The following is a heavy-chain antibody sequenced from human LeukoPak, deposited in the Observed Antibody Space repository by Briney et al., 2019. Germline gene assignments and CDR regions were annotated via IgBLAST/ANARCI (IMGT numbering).Heavy chain of an antibody. V-gene: IGHV1-24*01. Sequence: ASVNVSCKVSGYTLTELSMHWVRQAPGKGLGWMGGFDPEDGETIYAQKFQGRVTMTEDTSTDTAYMELSSLRSEDTAVYYCAAVFDWLFHTFDYWGQGTLVTVSS. J-gene: IGHJ4*02. CDR1: GYTLTELS. CDR2: FDPEDGET. D-gene: IGHD3-9*01. CDR3: AAVFDWLFHTFDY.